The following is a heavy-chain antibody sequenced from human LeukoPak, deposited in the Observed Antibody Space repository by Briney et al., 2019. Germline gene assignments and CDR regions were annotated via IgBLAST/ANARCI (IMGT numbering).Heavy chain of an antibody. CDR3: AKHDFWSGYYQYYFDC. J-gene: IGHJ4*02. Sequence: GGSLRLSCAASGFTFSSYAMSWVRQAPGKGLEWVSAISVSGGSTYYADSVKGRFTISRDNSKNTLYLQMNSLRAEDTAVYYCAKHDFWSGYYQYYFDCWGQGTLVTVSS. D-gene: IGHD3-3*01. V-gene: IGHV3-23*01. CDR1: GFTFSSYA. CDR2: ISVSGGST.